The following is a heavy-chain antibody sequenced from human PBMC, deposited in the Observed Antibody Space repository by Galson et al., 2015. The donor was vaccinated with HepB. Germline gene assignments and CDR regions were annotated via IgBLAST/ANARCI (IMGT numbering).Heavy chain of an antibody. V-gene: IGHV3-30*04. CDR3: ARDYYGSESWFFEHS. Sequence: SLRLSCAASGFTFSSYAMHWVRQAPGKGLEWVAVISYDGSNKYYADSVKGRFTISRDNSKNTLYLQMNSLRAEDTAVYYCARDYYGSESWFFEHSWGQGTLVTVSS. D-gene: IGHD3-10*01. J-gene: IGHJ4*02. CDR2: ISYDGSNK. CDR1: GFTFSSYA.